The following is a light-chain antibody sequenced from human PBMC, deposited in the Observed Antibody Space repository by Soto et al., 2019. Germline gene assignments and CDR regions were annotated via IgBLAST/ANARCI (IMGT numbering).Light chain of an antibody. V-gene: IGLV2-14*03. CDR1: SNAVIAYTF. CDR3: TSYTTSSTYV. J-gene: IGLJ1*01. Sequence: QCELSQPRSLSGSPGQSVNISCTGTSNAVIAYTFVSWYQHHPGKSPKLVIFDVSNRPSGVSNRFSGSKSGNTASLTISGLQAEDEADYYCTSYTTSSTYVFGTG. CDR2: DVS.